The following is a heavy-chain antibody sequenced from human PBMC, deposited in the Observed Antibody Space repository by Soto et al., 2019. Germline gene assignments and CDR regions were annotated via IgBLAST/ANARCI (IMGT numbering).Heavy chain of an antibody. CDR1: GFNFGGSW. CDR2: INPDGSGE. V-gene: IGHV3-7*04. Sequence: EVQLVESGGGLVQPGGSLRLSCTASGFNFGGSWMTWVRQAPGKGLEWLAKINPDGSGEYYVDSVKGRFTISRDNAKSSLFFQMHSLRDEDTAVYFCARERYFRLDYWGQGTLVTVSS. D-gene: IGHD1-26*01. J-gene: IGHJ4*02. CDR3: ARERYFRLDY.